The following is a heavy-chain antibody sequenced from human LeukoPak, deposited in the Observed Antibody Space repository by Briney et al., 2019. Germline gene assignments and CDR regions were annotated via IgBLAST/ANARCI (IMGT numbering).Heavy chain of an antibody. J-gene: IGHJ6*04. CDR1: GGSFSGYY. V-gene: IGHV4-34*01. D-gene: IGHD2-15*01. CDR3: ARDDKWRSLDV. Sequence: SETLSLTCAVYGGSFSGYYWSWIRQPPGKGLEWIGEINHSGSTNYDLSLKSRVTISVDKSKNQFSLKLSSVTAADTAVYYCARDDKWRSLDVWGKGTTVTVSS. CDR2: INHSGST.